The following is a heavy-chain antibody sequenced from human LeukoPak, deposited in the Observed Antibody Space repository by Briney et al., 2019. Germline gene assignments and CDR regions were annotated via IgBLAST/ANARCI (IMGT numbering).Heavy chain of an antibody. J-gene: IGHJ3*02. CDR1: GFTFSTYG. CDR3: ATTSEWLRLIVRDTFDM. CDR2: ISGSGGST. Sequence: PGGSLRLSCAASGFTFSTYGMSWVRQAPGKGLEWVSAISGSGGSTYYADSVKGRFTISRDNSKNTLYLQMNSLRADDTAVYYCATTSEWLRLIVRDTFDMWGQGTMVTVSS. V-gene: IGHV3-23*01. D-gene: IGHD5-12*01.